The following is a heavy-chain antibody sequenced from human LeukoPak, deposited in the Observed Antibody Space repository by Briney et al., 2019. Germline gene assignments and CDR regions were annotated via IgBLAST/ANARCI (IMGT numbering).Heavy chain of an antibody. CDR3: AREIAVAGLGGYYFDY. Sequence: SETLSLTCTVSGGSISSYYWSWIRQPAGTGLEWIGRIYTSGSTNYNPSLKSRVTMSVDTSKNQFSLKLSSVTAADTAVYYCAREIAVAGLGGYYFDYWGQGTLVTVSS. CDR1: GGSISSYY. D-gene: IGHD6-19*01. CDR2: IYTSGST. J-gene: IGHJ4*02. V-gene: IGHV4-4*07.